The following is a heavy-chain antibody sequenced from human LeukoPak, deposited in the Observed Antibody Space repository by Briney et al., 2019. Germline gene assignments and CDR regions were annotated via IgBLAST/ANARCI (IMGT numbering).Heavy chain of an antibody. CDR3: AKDWAGVSGSYFFDY. V-gene: IGHV4-34*01. Sequence: PSETLSLTCAVYGGSFSGYYWSWIRQPPGKGLEWIGEINHSGSTNYNPSLKSRVTISVDTSKNQFSLKLSSVTAADTAVYYCAKDWAGVSGSYFFDYWGQGTLVTVSS. CDR2: INHSGST. D-gene: IGHD1-26*01. J-gene: IGHJ4*02. CDR1: GGSFSGYY.